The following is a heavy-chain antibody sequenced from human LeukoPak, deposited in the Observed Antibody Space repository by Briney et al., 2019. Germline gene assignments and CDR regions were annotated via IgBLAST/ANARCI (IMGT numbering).Heavy chain of an antibody. V-gene: IGHV3-30-3*01. Sequence: PGGSLRLSCAASGFTFGNYVIHWVRQAPGKGLEWLAVISYDGTNKYYAHSVKGRFTISRDHSQSTVDLQMNTLRGADTAVYYCVRSPTYYNMDVWGKGTTVSVS. J-gene: IGHJ6*03. CDR1: GFTFGNYV. CDR2: ISYDGTNK. CDR3: VRSPTYYNMDV.